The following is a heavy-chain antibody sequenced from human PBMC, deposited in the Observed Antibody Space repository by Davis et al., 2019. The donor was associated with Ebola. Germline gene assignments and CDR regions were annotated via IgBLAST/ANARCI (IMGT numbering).Heavy chain of an antibody. V-gene: IGHV4-38-2*02. J-gene: IGHJ4*02. CDR3: ARAPSITIFGVVIQPYFDY. CDR1: GYSISSGYY. D-gene: IGHD3-3*01. CDR2: IYHSGST. Sequence: PSETLSLTCTVSGYSISSGYYWGWIRQPPGKGLEWIGSIYHSGSTYYNPSLKSRVTISVDTSKNQFSLKLSSVTAADTAVYYCARAPSITIFGVVIQPYFDYWGQGTLVTVSS.